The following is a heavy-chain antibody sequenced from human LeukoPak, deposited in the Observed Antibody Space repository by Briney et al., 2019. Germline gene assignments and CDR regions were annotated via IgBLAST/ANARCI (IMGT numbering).Heavy chain of an antibody. Sequence: PGGSLRLSCAASGFTFSSYAMHWVRQAPGKGLEWVAVISYDGSNKYYADSVKGRFTISRDNSKNTLYLQMNSLRAEDTAVYYCAREGFRGVIPHDYWGQGTLVTVSS. CDR3: AREGFRGVIPHDY. J-gene: IGHJ4*02. CDR2: ISYDGSNK. CDR1: GFTFSSYA. V-gene: IGHV3-30-3*01. D-gene: IGHD3-10*01.